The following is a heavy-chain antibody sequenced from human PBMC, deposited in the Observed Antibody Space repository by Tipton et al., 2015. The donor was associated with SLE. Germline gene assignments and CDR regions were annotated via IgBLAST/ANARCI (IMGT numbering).Heavy chain of an antibody. V-gene: IGHV4-59*11. CDR3: ARGPSGNSGYEPMDV. J-gene: IGHJ6*04. CDR2: IFYSGRT. Sequence: TLSLTCTVSGDSIRRHFWSWIRQPPGKGLEWIGNIFYSGRTDYNPSLKSRVTMSLDTSENQFSLKLTSVTAADTAVYYCARGPSGNSGYEPMDVWGKGTTVTVAS. CDR1: GDSIRRHF. D-gene: IGHD5-12*01.